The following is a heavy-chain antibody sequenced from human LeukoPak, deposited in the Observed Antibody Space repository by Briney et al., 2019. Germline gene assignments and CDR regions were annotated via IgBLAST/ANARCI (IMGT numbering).Heavy chain of an antibody. J-gene: IGHJ6*03. Sequence: GGSLRLSCAASGFTFSSYSMNWVRQAPGKGLEWVSYISSSSSTIYYADSVKGRFTISRDNAKNSLYLQMNSLRAEDTAVYYCARDRAPYYYYMDVWGKGTTVTVSS. CDR2: ISSSSSTI. V-gene: IGHV3-48*04. CDR3: ARDRAPYYYYMDV. CDR1: GFTFSSYS.